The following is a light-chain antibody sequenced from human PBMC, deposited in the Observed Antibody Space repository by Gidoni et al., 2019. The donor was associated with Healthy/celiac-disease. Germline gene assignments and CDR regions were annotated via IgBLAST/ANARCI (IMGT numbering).Light chain of an antibody. J-gene: IGLJ2*01. CDR3: QAWDSSTAV. CDR2: EDT. Sequence: SYELTQPPSVSVSPGQTASITCSGDKLGEQYVCWYQQKPGQSPVLILYEDTKRPSGIPERFSGSNSGNTATLTISGTQAMDEADYYCQAWDSSTAVFGGGTKLTVL. CDR1: KLGEQY. V-gene: IGLV3-1*01.